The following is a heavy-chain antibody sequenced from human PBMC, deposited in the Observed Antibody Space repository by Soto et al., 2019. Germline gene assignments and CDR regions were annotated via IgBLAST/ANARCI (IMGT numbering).Heavy chain of an antibody. Sequence: EVQLVESGGGLVQPGGSLRLSCAASGFTFSTYWMSWVRQAPGKGLEWVAKIKQDGGDTYYVDSVKGRFTISRDNDENSVYLQMNSLSAEDTAVYYRARLYPGRNLPYHSYGMDAWGQWTTDT. V-gene: IGHV3-7*01. CDR1: GFTFSTYW. CDR2: IKQDGGDT. CDR3: ARLYPGRNLPYHSYGMDA. J-gene: IGHJ6*01.